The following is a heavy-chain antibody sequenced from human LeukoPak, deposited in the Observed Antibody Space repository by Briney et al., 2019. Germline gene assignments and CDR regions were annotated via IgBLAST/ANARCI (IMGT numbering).Heavy chain of an antibody. D-gene: IGHD2-2*01. CDR2: INWNGGST. CDR1: GFTFDDYG. CDR3: ARDREGYQLPQMRYYKYMDV. V-gene: IGHV3-20*04. J-gene: IGHJ6*03. Sequence: PGGSLRLSCAASGFTFDDYGMSWVRQAPGKGLEWVSGINWNGGSTGYADSVKGRFTISRDNAKNSLYLQMNSLRAEDTAVYYCARDREGYQLPQMRYYKYMDVWGKGTTVTISS.